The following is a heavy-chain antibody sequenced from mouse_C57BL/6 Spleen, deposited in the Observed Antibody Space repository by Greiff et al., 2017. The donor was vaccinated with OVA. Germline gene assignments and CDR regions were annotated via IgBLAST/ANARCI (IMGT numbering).Heavy chain of an antibody. CDR3: ARSGYYDYGFAY. D-gene: IGHD2-4*01. CDR2: IDPSDSYT. J-gene: IGHJ3*01. V-gene: IGHV1-69*01. CDR1: GYTFTSYW. Sequence: QVQLQQPGAELVMPGASVKLSCKASGYTFTSYWMHWVKQRPGQGLEWIGEIDPSDSYTNYNQKLKGKSTLTVDKSSSTAYMQLSSLTSEDSAVYYCARSGYYDYGFAYWGQGTLVTVSA.